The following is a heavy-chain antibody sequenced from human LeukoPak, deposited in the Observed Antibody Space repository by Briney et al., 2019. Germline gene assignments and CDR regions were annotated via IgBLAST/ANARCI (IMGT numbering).Heavy chain of an antibody. CDR2: IYGWGGNA. V-gene: IGHV3-23*01. CDR3: VQDWEDIVVIAATLGN. CDR1: GFTHSRLA. D-gene: IGHD2-15*01. J-gene: IGHJ1*01. Sequence: GDSLTLSCGVSGFTHSRLAVSGLPHAPGERVQGVSAIYGWGGNAFYAPPVKGRLIISRDHSEDTLYLQMSSRRDDDTVLYYCVQDWEDIVVIAATLGNWGEGALGTVSS.